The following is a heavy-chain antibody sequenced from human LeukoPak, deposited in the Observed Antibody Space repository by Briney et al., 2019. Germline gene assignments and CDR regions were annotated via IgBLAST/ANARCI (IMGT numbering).Heavy chain of an antibody. CDR3: ARLVAARYYFDY. V-gene: IGHV3-48*04. D-gene: IGHD2-15*01. CDR1: GFTFSSYA. J-gene: IGHJ4*02. Sequence: GGSLRLSCAASGFTFSSYAMSWVRQAPGKGLEWVSYISSSGSTIYYADSVKGRFTISRDNAKNSLYLQMNSLRAEDTAVYYCARLVAARYYFDYWGQGTLVTVSS. CDR2: ISSSGSTI.